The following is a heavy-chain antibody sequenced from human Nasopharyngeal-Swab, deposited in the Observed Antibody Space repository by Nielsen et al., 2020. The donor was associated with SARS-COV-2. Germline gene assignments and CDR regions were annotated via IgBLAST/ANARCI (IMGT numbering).Heavy chain of an antibody. CDR1: GFAFSSYG. CDR3: ASHYGSGSLPLDY. D-gene: IGHD3-10*01. CDR2: IWYDGSNK. V-gene: IGHV3-33*01. Sequence: GGSPRLSCAASGFAFSSYGMHWVRQAPGKGLEWVAVIWYDGSNKYYADSVKGRFTISRDNSKNTLYLQMNSLRAEDTAVYYCASHYGSGSLPLDYWGQGTLVTVSS. J-gene: IGHJ4*02.